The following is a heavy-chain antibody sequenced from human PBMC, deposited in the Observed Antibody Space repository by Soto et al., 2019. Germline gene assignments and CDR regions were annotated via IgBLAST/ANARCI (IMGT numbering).Heavy chain of an antibody. CDR1: GGSISSGGYY. CDR2: IYYSGST. V-gene: IGHV4-31*03. Sequence: TSETLSLTCTVSGGSISSGGYYWSWIRRRPGKGLEWIGYIYYSGSTYYNPSLKSRVTISVDTSKNQFSLKLSSVTAADTAVYYCARGPYGGNSNYFDYWGQGTLVTVSS. CDR3: ARGPYGGNSNYFDY. D-gene: IGHD2-21*02. J-gene: IGHJ4*02.